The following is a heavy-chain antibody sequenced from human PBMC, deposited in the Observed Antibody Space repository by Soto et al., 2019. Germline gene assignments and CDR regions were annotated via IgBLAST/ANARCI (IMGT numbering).Heavy chain of an antibody. CDR1: GYTFSSYW. CDR3: ARLDFLYGLDS. Sequence: PGESLKISCKGSGYTFSSYWTNWVRQMPGKGLEWMGRIDPDNSYTDYSPSFKGHVTISTDESTDTVYLQWSSLKASDTAIYYCARLDFLYGLDSWGHGTLLTVS. CDR2: IDPDNSYT. V-gene: IGHV5-10-1*01. D-gene: IGHD3-9*01. J-gene: IGHJ5*01.